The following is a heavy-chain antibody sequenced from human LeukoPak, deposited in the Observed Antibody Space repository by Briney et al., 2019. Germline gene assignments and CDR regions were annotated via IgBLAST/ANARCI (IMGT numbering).Heavy chain of an antibody. CDR3: ARWEPTQTNSSSSTWYFQH. V-gene: IGHV4-34*01. J-gene: IGHJ1*01. D-gene: IGHD6-6*01. CDR2: INHSGST. Sequence: SETLSLTCAVYGGSFSGYYWSWIRQPPGKGLEWIGEINHSGSTNYNPSLKSRVTISVDTSKNQFSLKLSSVTAADTAVYYCARWEPTQTNSSSSTWYFQHWGQGTLVTVSS. CDR1: GGSFSGYY.